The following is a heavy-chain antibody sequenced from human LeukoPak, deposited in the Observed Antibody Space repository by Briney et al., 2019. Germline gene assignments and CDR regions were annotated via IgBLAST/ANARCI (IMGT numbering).Heavy chain of an antibody. V-gene: IGHV3-21*01. J-gene: IGHJ6*03. Sequence: GGSLRLSCAASGFTFSSYTMNWVRQAPGKGLEWVSSITSTGRYIFYADSLKGRFTISRDNAKKSLYLQMNSLRAEDTAVYYCARGYSSSWPYYYYMDVWGKGTTVTVSS. CDR3: ARGYSSSWPYYYYMDV. CDR2: ITSTGRYI. D-gene: IGHD6-13*01. CDR1: GFTFSSYT.